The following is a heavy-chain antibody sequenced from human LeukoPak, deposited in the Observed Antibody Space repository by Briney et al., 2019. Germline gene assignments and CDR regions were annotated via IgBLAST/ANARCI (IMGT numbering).Heavy chain of an antibody. CDR2: INPSGGST. D-gene: IGHD6-13*01. V-gene: IGHV1-46*01. CDR3: ARGAKGSSWYSTFHNWFDP. J-gene: IGHJ5*02. Sequence: ASVKVSCKASGYTFTSYYMHWVRQAPGQGLEWMGIINPSGGSTSCAQKFQGRVTMTRDTSTSTVYMELSSLRSEDTAVYYCARGAKGSSWYSTFHNWFDPWGQGTLVTVSS. CDR1: GYTFTSYY.